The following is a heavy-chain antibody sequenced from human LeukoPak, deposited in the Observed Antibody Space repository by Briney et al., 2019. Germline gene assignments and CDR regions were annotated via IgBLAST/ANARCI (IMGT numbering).Heavy chain of an antibody. J-gene: IGHJ4*02. CDR1: GYTFTSYG. Sequence: APVKVSCKASGYTFTSYGISWVRQAPGQGLEWMGWISAYSGNTNYAQKLQGRVTMTTDTSTSTAYMELRSLRSDDTAVYYCARAVWYSSSWRNTDYWGQGTLVTVSS. D-gene: IGHD6-13*01. CDR2: ISAYSGNT. CDR3: ARAVWYSSSWRNTDY. V-gene: IGHV1-18*01.